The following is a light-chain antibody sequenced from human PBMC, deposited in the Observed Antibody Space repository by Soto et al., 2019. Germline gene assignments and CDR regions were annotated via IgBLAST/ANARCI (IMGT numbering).Light chain of an antibody. CDR2: DAR. J-gene: IGKJ2*01. V-gene: IGKV1-5*01. CDR3: QQYKRYPYT. Sequence: IQLTQSPSTLSASVGDRVTITCRASQGLTSWLAWYQQKPGKAPKLLIYDARSLERGVPSRFSGRGTGTEFTLTISSLQPDDFATYYCQQYKRYPYTFGQGTKVDIK. CDR1: QGLTSW.